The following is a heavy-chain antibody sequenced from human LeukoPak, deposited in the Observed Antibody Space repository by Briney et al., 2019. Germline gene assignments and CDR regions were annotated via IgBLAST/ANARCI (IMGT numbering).Heavy chain of an antibody. D-gene: IGHD3-3*01. CDR1: GASYNAYY. J-gene: IGHJ4*02. CDR3: AVGITILGVAASFDS. V-gene: IGHV4-34*01. Sequence: SETLSLTCAVYGASYNAYYWSWIRQPPGKGLEWTGAIDHRGTATYNPSLKSRLTISADASKNQFSLKLNSVTDADTAVYYCAVGITILGVAASFDSWGQGNLVIVSS. CDR2: IDHRGTA.